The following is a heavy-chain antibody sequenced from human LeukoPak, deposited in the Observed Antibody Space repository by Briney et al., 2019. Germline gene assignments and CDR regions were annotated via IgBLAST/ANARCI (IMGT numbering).Heavy chain of an antibody. CDR3: ARHPGYSSSWYNYYGMDV. V-gene: IGHV4-39*01. CDR2: IYYSGST. D-gene: IGHD6-13*01. CDR1: GGSISSSSYS. Sequence: SETLSLTCTVSGGSISSSSYSWGWIRQPPGKGLEWIGSIYYSGSTYYNPSLKSRVTISVDTSKNQFSLKLSSVTAADTAVYYCARHPGYSSSWYNYYGMDVWGQGTTVTVSS. J-gene: IGHJ6*02.